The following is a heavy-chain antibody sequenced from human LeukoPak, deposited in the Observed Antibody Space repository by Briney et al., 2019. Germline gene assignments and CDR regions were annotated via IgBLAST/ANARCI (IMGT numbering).Heavy chain of an antibody. CDR3: ARDYIAVAGTVWFDP. CDR1: GFTFSSYS. V-gene: IGHV3-21*01. Sequence: GGSLRLSCAASGFTFSSYSMNWVRQAPGKGLEWVSSISSSSSYIYYADSVRGRFTISRDNAKNSLYLQMNSLSAEDTAVYYCARDYIAVAGTVWFDPWGQGTLVTVSS. J-gene: IGHJ5*02. CDR2: ISSSSSYI. D-gene: IGHD6-19*01.